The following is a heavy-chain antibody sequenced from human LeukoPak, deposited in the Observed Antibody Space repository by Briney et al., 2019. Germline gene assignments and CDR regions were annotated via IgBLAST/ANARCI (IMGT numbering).Heavy chain of an antibody. Sequence: SQTLSLTCTVSGGSISSGSYYWSWIRQPAGKGLEWIGRIYTSGSTNYNPSLKSRVTISVDTSKNQFSLKLSSVTAADTPVYFWARELPDDAFDIWGQGTMVTVSS. D-gene: IGHD1-26*01. CDR2: IYTSGST. V-gene: IGHV4-61*02. J-gene: IGHJ3*02. CDR1: GGSISSGSYY. CDR3: ARELPDDAFDI.